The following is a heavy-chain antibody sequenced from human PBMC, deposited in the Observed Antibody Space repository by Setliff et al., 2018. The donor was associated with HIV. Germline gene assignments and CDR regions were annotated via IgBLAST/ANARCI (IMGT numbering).Heavy chain of an antibody. D-gene: IGHD3-22*01. J-gene: IGHJ3*02. CDR3: ARADYDSSGYDAFDI. CDR1: GGTFSSYA. CDR2: IIHIFGTA. V-gene: IGHV1-69*13. Sequence: GASVKVSCKASGGTFSSYAISWVRQAPAQGLEWMGGIIHIFGTANYAQKFQGRVTIPADESTNTAYMELSSLRSEDTAVYYCARADYDSSGYDAFDIWGQGTMVTVSS.